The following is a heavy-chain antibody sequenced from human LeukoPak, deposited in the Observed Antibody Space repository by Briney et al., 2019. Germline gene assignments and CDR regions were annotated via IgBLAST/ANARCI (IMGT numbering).Heavy chain of an antibody. V-gene: IGHV3-23*01. D-gene: IGHD3-10*01. CDR2: ISGSGGST. Sequence: GGSLRLSCAASGFTFSSYAVSWVRQAPGKGLEWVSAISGSGGSTYYADSVKGRFTISRDNSKNTLYLQMNSLRAEDTAVYYCAKARGRFGEYYFDYWGQGTLVTVSS. CDR3: AKARGRFGEYYFDY. CDR1: GFTFSSYA. J-gene: IGHJ4*02.